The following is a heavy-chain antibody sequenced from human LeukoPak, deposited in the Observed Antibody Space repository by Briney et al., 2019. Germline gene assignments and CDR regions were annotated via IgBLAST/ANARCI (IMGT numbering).Heavy chain of an antibody. V-gene: IGHV3-23*01. CDR3: AKDKAPGSWHTPRDY. Sequence: PGGSLTLSCAASGFTFSTYAMSWVRQAPGKGLEWVSGISASGGTTYYADSVKGRFTISRDNSKNTLYLQMNSLRGEDTAVYYCAKDKAPGSWHTPRDYWGQGTLVTASS. CDR2: ISASGGTT. D-gene: IGHD6-13*01. CDR1: GFTFSTYA. J-gene: IGHJ4*02.